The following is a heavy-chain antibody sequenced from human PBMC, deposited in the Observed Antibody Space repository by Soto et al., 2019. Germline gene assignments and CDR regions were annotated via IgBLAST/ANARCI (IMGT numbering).Heavy chain of an antibody. V-gene: IGHV1-2*07. CDR3: ARYPYSGSECLPQNWVDP. J-gene: IGHJ5*02. D-gene: IGHD2-21*01. Sequence: QVQLVQSGAEVKKPGASLRVSCRASGYRFTDYSIYWVRQAPGQGLEWVGWINPNTGVTNYSPKFQGRVTLSRDTSVSTAYMDMRRLISDDTALYYCARYPYSGSECLPQNWVDPWGQGTLVTVSS. CDR1: GYRFTDYS. CDR2: INPNTGVT.